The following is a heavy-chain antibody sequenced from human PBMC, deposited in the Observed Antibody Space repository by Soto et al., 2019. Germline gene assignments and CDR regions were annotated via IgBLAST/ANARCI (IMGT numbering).Heavy chain of an antibody. V-gene: IGHV4-59*12. CDR2: IYYSGST. Sequence: SETLSLTCTVSGGSISHYYWSWIRQHPGKGLEWIGYIYYSGSTNYNPSLKSRVTISVDTSKNQFSLKLSSVTAADTAVYYCAAAGTRFDYWGQGTLVTVSS. J-gene: IGHJ4*02. D-gene: IGHD6-13*01. CDR3: AAAGTRFDY. CDR1: GGSISHYY.